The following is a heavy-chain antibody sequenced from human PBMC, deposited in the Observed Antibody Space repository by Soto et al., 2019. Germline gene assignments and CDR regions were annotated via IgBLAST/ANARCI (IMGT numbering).Heavy chain of an antibody. V-gene: IGHV3-23*01. J-gene: IGHJ4*02. CDR1: GLTFSSYA. CDR3: ARGGHYDILTGYFY. D-gene: IGHD3-9*01. Sequence: EVQLLESGGGLVQPGGSLRLSCAASGLTFSSYAMSWVHQAPGKGLEWVSAISGSGGSTYYADSVKGRFTISRDNSKNTLYLQMNSLRAEDTAVYYCARGGHYDILTGYFYWGQGTLVTVSS. CDR2: ISGSGGST.